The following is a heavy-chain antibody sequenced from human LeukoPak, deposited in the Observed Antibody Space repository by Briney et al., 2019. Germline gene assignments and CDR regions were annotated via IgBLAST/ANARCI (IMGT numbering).Heavy chain of an antibody. CDR3: ARVYDYGNVDY. J-gene: IGHJ4*02. CDR2: IFYSGST. V-gene: IGHV4-39*07. Sequence: SETLSLTCTVSGGSISTSNYYWGWIRQPPGKGLEWIGNIFYSGSTYYNPSLKSRVTISVDTSKNQFSLKLSSVTAADTAVYYCARVYDYGNVDYWGQGTLVTVSS. D-gene: IGHD4-17*01. CDR1: GGSISTSNYY.